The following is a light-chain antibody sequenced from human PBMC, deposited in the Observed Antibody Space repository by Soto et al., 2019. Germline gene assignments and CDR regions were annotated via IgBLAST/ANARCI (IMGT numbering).Light chain of an antibody. Sequence: QTVVTQEPSFSVSPGRTVTLTCGLSSGSVSTSYYPSWYQQTPGQAPRTLIYSTNTRSSVVPDRFSGSILGNKAALTITGDQADDESDYYCVLYMGSGIWVFGGGTKLTVL. V-gene: IGLV8-61*01. J-gene: IGLJ3*02. CDR3: VLYMGSGIWV. CDR1: SGSVSTSYY. CDR2: STN.